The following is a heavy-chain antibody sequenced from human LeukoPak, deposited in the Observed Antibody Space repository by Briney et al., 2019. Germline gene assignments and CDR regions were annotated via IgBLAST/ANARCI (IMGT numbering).Heavy chain of an antibody. J-gene: IGHJ5*02. V-gene: IGHV4-34*01. CDR1: GGSFSGYY. Sequence: SETLSLTCAVYGGSFSGYYWSWIRQPPGKGLEWIGEINHCASTNYNPSLKSRVTISVDTSKNQFSLKLSSVTAADTAVYYCARALYCSSTSCYRPYNWFDPWGQGTLVTVSS. D-gene: IGHD2-2*01. CDR3: ARALYCSSTSCYRPYNWFDP. CDR2: INHCAST.